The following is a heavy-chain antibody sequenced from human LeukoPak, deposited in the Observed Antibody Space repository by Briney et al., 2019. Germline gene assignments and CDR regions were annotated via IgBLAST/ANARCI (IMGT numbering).Heavy chain of an antibody. CDR1: GFTFFSYN. CDR2: ISASGGST. CDR3: AELGITMIGGV. Sequence: GGSLRLSCAASGFTFFSYNMNWVRQAPGKGLEWVSAISASGGSTFYADSVKGRFTISRDNAKNSLYLQMNSLRAEDTAVYYCAELGITMIGGVWGKGTTVTISS. J-gene: IGHJ6*04. V-gene: IGHV3-21*01. D-gene: IGHD3-10*02.